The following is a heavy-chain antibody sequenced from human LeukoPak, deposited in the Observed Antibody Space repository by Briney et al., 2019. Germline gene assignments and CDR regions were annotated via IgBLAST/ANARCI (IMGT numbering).Heavy chain of an antibody. CDR1: GYSISSGFY. CDR3: ARPRSSSGGYFDY. Sequence: SETLSLTCTVSGYSISSGFYWGWIRQPPGKGLEWIGSIYHSGSTYYNPSLKGRVTISVDTSKNQFSLKLSSVTAADTAVYYCARPRSSSGGYFDYWGQGTLVTVSS. J-gene: IGHJ4*02. CDR2: IYHSGST. D-gene: IGHD6-6*01. V-gene: IGHV4-38-2*02.